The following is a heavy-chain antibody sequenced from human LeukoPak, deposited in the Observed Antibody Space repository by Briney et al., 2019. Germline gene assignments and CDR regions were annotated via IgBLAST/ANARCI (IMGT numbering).Heavy chain of an antibody. CDR3: ARLWGDATIFDF. V-gene: IGHV3-7*01. CDR1: EFTFSAFW. CDR2: INQDGSAK. Sequence: GESLRLSCAASEFTFSAFWMSWVRQAPGKGLEWVANINQDGSAKHYVDSVKGRFTVSRDNAKNALYLQTNSLRAEDTAVYYCARLWGDATIFDFWGQGTLVTVSS. J-gene: IGHJ4*02. D-gene: IGHD5-12*01.